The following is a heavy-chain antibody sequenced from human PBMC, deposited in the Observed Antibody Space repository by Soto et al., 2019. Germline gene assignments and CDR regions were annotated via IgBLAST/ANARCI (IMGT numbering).Heavy chain of an antibody. J-gene: IGHJ4*02. CDR2: IYHSGST. CDR3: AREAYGDYWDY. D-gene: IGHD4-17*01. CDR1: GGSISSGGYS. V-gene: IGHV4-30-2*01. Sequence: PSETLSLTCSVSGGSISSGGYSWSWIRQPPGKGLEWIGYIYHSGSTYYNPSLKSRVTISVDRSKNQFSLKLSSVTAADTAVYYGAREAYGDYWDYCGQGSLVTVSS.